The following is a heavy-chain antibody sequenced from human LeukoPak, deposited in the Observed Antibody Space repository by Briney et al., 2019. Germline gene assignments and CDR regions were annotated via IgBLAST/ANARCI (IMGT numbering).Heavy chain of an antibody. V-gene: IGHV3-21*01. CDR3: ARDSGSYYTVGSYYFDY. D-gene: IGHD1-26*01. CDR2: ISSSSYI. Sequence: RTGGSLRLSCAASGFTFSSYSMNWVRQAPGKGLEWVSSISSSSYIYYADSVKGRFTISRDNAKNSLYLQMNSLRAEDTAVYYCARDSGSYYTVGSYYFDYWGQGTLVTVSS. CDR1: GFTFSSYS. J-gene: IGHJ4*02.